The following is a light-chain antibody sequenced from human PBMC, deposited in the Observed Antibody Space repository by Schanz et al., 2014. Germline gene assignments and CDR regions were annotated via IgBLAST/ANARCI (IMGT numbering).Light chain of an antibody. J-gene: IGKJ1*01. Sequence: EIVLTQSPATLSLSPGERATLSCRASHISSSLAWYQQKPGQAPRLLIYDASSRATGIPARFSGSGSGTDFTLTISRLEPEDFAVYYCQQYGSSSTWTFGQGTKVEIK. V-gene: IGKV3-20*01. CDR1: HISSS. CDR3: QQYGSSSTWT. CDR2: DAS.